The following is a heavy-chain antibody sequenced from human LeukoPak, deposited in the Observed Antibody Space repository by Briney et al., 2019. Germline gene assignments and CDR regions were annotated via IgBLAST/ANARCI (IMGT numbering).Heavy chain of an antibody. Sequence: PGGSLRLSCAASGFTFSDYYMSWIRKAPGKGLEWVSYISSSGSTIYYADSVKGRFTISRDNAKNSLYLQMNSLRAEDTAVYYCARRERRDGYNSFYYYYGMDVWGQGTTVTVSS. CDR1: GFTFSDYY. J-gene: IGHJ6*02. D-gene: IGHD5-24*01. V-gene: IGHV3-11*01. CDR2: ISSSGSTI. CDR3: ARRERRDGYNSFYYYYGMDV.